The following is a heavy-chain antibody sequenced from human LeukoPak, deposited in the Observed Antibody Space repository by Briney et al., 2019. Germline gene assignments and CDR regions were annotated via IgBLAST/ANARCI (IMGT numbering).Heavy chain of an antibody. Sequence: GGSLRRSCAASGFTFSDYHMTWIRQAPGKGLEWVSYISGSSIYTRYADSVKGRFTISRDNAKNSLYLQMNSLRAEDTALYYCVRDISGYYFDYWGQGTLVTVSS. J-gene: IGHJ4*02. CDR3: VRDISGYYFDY. CDR1: GFTFSDYH. D-gene: IGHD3-22*01. CDR2: ISGSSIYT. V-gene: IGHV3-11*05.